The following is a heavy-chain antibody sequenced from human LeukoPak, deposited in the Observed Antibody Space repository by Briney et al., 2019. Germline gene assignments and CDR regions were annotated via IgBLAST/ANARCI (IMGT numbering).Heavy chain of an antibody. CDR3: ARDHHRRLYDSQARDTFDI. CDR1: GLTFSSYS. Sequence: PGGSLRLSCAASGLTFSSYSMDWVRQAPGKGLEWVSYISSSSSPIYYADSVKGRFAISRDNAKNSLYLQMNSLRAEDTAVYYCARDHHRRLYDSQARDTFDIWGQGTMVTVSS. V-gene: IGHV3-48*01. D-gene: IGHD3-22*01. CDR2: ISSSSSPI. J-gene: IGHJ3*02.